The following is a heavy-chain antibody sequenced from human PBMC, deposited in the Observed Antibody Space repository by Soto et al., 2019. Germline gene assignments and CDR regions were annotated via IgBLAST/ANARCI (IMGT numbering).Heavy chain of an antibody. Sequence: PSQTLSLTCAMSGDSVSSNSATWVWIRQSPSRGLEWLGRTYYRSQWHYEYAVFVQSRISIDPDTSKNQFSLQLNSVTPEDTAVYYCVRRVGNSWLDHWGQGTPVTVSS. J-gene: IGHJ4*02. D-gene: IGHD4-4*01. CDR3: VRRVGNSWLDH. V-gene: IGHV6-1*01. CDR1: GDSVSSNSAT. CDR2: TYYRSQWHY.